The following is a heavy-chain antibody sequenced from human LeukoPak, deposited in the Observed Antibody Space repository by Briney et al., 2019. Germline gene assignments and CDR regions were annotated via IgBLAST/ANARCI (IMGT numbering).Heavy chain of an antibody. D-gene: IGHD6-13*01. CDR3: ARGDLYSSSWYN. Sequence: SETLSLTCTVSGGSISSGDNYWSWIRQPPGKGLEWIGYIYYSGSTYYNPSLKSRVTISVGTSKNQFSLKLNSVTAADTAVYYCARGDLYSSSWYNWGQGTLVTVSS. V-gene: IGHV4-30-4*08. CDR1: GGSISSGDNY. J-gene: IGHJ4*02. CDR2: IYYSGST.